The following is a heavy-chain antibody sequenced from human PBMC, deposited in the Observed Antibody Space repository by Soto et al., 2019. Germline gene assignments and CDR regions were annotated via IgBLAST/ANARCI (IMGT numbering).Heavy chain of an antibody. J-gene: IGHJ6*02. D-gene: IGHD3-9*01. CDR3: ARHGADYDILTGYSYYYYYGMDV. CDR2: IYYSGST. Sequence: QLQLQESGPGLVKPSETLSLTCTVSGGSISSSSYYWGWIRQPPGKGLEWIGSIYYSGSTYYNPSLKSRVTISVYTSKNQFSLKLSCVTAADTSVDYCARHGADYDILTGYSYYYYYGMDVWGQGTTVTVSS. V-gene: IGHV4-39*01. CDR1: GGSISSSSYY.